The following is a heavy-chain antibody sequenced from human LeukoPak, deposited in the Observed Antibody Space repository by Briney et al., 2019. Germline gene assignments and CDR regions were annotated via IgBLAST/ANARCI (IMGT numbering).Heavy chain of an antibody. CDR2: IKQDATEK. CDR1: GFSFSSYW. D-gene: IGHD2-8*02. Sequence: GGSLRLSCAASGFSFSSYWMIWVRQAPGKGLEWVATIKQDATEKYYVDSVKGRFTISRDNAKNSLYPQMSSLRDEDTAVYYCARGNVIVVYANYWGQGTRVTVSS. V-gene: IGHV3-7*05. J-gene: IGHJ4*02. CDR3: ARGNVIVVYANY.